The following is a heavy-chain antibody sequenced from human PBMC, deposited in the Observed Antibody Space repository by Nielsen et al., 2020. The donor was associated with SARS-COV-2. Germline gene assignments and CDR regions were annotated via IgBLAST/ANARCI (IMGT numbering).Heavy chain of an antibody. CDR3: ARGLAAAVDY. J-gene: IGHJ4*02. Sequence: GGSLRLSCAASGFTFSSYAMHWVRQAPGKGLEWVSGISGSGDNAYYADSVKGRFTISRDNSKNTLYLQMNSLRADDTAVYYCARGLAAAVDYWGQGTLVTVSS. D-gene: IGHD6-13*01. CDR2: ISGSGDNA. V-gene: IGHV3-23*01. CDR1: GFTFSSYA.